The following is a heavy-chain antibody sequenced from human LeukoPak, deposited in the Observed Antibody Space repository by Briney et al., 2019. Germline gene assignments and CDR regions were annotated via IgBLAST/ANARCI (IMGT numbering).Heavy chain of an antibody. D-gene: IGHD6-13*01. J-gene: IGHJ4*02. CDR3: ARDFLSSFTFDY. Sequence: PSETLSLTCTVSGDSISSYYWTWIRQPAGKGLEWIGRFYISGSSSYSPSLKSRVTMSVDKSKNQFSLKLTSVTAADTAVYYCARDFLSSFTFDYWGQGFLVTVSS. V-gene: IGHV4-4*07. CDR1: GDSISSYY. CDR2: FYISGSS.